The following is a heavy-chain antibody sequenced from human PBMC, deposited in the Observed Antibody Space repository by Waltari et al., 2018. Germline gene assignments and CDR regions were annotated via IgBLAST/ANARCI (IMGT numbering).Heavy chain of an antibody. D-gene: IGHD7-27*01. CDR3: ARENGDSSVDY. CDR2: IYYSGST. CDR1: GGHLSSGGSS. Sequence: QVQLQESGPGLVKPSQTLSPTCTVSGGHLSSGGSSWSWIRQHPGKGLEWIGYIYYSGSTYYNPSLKSRVTISVDTSKNQFSLKLSSVTVADTAVYYCARENGDSSVDYWGQGPLVTVSS. V-gene: IGHV4-31*03. J-gene: IGHJ4*02.